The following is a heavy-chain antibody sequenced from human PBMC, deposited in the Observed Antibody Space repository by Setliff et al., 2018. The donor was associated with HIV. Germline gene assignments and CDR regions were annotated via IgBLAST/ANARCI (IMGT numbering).Heavy chain of an antibody. Sequence: EPLSLTCTVTLDSISSYFWNCIRQPPGKGLEWIGYLSYSGSTKYNPSLKSRLTISLEASQNQFSLRLTSVTAADTAMYYCARALNDGGDSWGQGTLVTV. D-gene: IGHD1-1*01. CDR2: LSYSGST. CDR3: ARALNDGGDS. J-gene: IGHJ4*02. CDR1: LDSISSYF. V-gene: IGHV4-59*01.